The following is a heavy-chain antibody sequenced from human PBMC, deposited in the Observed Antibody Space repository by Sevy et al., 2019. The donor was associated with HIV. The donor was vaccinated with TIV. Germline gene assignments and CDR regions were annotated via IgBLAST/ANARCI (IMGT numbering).Heavy chain of an antibody. CDR1: GYTFKTYG. CDR2: ISAYSGDT. J-gene: IGHJ4*02. Sequence: ASVKVSCKTFGYTFKTYGISWVRQAPGQGLEWMEWISAYSGDTNFSQKFQGRVTMTTDTSTSTAYMELSSLTSDDTAVYYCARELRQGVVLIPGSMWGGVDYWGQGTVVTVSS. V-gene: IGHV1-18*01. CDR3: ARELRQGVVLIPGSMWGGVDY. D-gene: IGHD2-8*01.